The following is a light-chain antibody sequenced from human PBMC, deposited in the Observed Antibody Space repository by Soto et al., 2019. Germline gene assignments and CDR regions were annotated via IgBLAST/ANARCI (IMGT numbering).Light chain of an antibody. V-gene: IGKV1-27*01. Sequence: THLTQSPSSRSASVGERATILCRVGRGIRSYLNWYRQKPGKVPKLLIYSASNLQSGVPSRFSGSGSGTDFTLTISSLQPEDVATYYGQRTYNAPRDTFGQGTRLEIK. CDR1: RGIRSY. J-gene: IGKJ5*01. CDR2: SAS. CDR3: QRTYNAPRDT.